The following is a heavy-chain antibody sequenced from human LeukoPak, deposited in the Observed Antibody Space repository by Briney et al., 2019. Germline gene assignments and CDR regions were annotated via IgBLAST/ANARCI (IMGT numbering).Heavy chain of an antibody. CDR1: GGSISSYY. D-gene: IGHD5-24*01. V-gene: IGHV4-59*01. J-gene: IGHJ6*02. Sequence: SETLSLTCTVSGGSISSYYWSWIRQPPGKGLEWIGYIYYSGSTNYNPSLKSRVTISVDTSKNQFSLKLSSVTAADTAVYYCARDRGDGYNSYYYFYYGMDVWGQGTTVTVSS. CDR3: ARDRGDGYNSYYYFYYGMDV. CDR2: IYYSGST.